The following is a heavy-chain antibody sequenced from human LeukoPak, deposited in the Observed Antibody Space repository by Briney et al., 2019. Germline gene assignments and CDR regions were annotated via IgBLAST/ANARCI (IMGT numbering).Heavy chain of an antibody. D-gene: IGHD3/OR15-3a*01. Sequence: GGSLRLSCAASGFTLSDYDIHWVRQPIGKGLDWVSGLGSAGDKYHAGSERGRFTISREDAENSVYLQMNGLRPEDTAIYYCARAKRETSTRPWTSGMDVWGQGTRVTVSS. CDR1: GFTLSDYD. J-gene: IGHJ6*02. V-gene: IGHV3-13*01. CDR2: LGSAGDK. CDR3: ARAKRETSTRPWTSGMDV.